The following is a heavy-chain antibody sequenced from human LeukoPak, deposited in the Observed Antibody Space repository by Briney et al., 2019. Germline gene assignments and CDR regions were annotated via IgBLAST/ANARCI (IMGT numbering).Heavy chain of an antibody. V-gene: IGHV3-53*01. Sequence: GGSLRLSCAASGFTVSSNYMSWVRQAPGKGLEWVSVLYIGGSTYYADSVRGRFTISIDNSKNTLYLQMNSLRAEDTAVYYCARSTRLFPWYFDYWGQGTLVTVSS. D-gene: IGHD3-22*01. CDR3: ARSTRLFPWYFDY. J-gene: IGHJ4*02. CDR1: GFTVSSNY. CDR2: LYIGGST.